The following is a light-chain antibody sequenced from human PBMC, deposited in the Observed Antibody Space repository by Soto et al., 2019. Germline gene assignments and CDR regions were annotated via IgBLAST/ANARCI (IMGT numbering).Light chain of an antibody. CDR1: QSFSSTY. J-gene: IGKJ1*01. V-gene: IGKV3-20*01. CDR2: GAS. Sequence: DIVMTQSPLSLPVTLGQPATLSCRASQSFSSTYLAWYQQKPGQAPRLLIYGASSRATGIPDRFSGSGSGTDFTLTISRLEPEDYAVYYCQQYGHSLWTFGQGTKVDIK. CDR3: QQYGHSLWT.